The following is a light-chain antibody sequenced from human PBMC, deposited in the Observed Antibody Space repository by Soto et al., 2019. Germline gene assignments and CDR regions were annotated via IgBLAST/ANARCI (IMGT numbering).Light chain of an antibody. Sequence: QSVLTQPRSVSGSPGQSVTISCTGTTTDIGGYNFVSWYQQHPGKAPKLIFYDVNKRPSGVPDRFSASKSGNTASLTISGLQADDGADYYCCSYSGSYTLLFGGGTQLTV. CDR1: TTDIGGYNF. CDR2: DVN. J-gene: IGLJ3*02. V-gene: IGLV2-11*01. CDR3: CSYSGSYTLL.